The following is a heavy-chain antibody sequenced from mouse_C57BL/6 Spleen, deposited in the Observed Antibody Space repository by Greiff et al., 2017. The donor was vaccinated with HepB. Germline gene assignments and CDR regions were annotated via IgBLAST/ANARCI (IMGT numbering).Heavy chain of an antibody. V-gene: IGHV10-1*01. J-gene: IGHJ4*01. CDR2: IRSKSNNYAT. D-gene: IGHD3-2*02. Sequence: EVQLVESGGGLVQPKGSLKLSCAASGFSFNTYAMNWVRQAPGKGLEWVARIRSKSNNYATYYADSVKDRFTISRDDSESMLYLQMNNLKTEDTAMYYCVRHPQATYYAMDYWGQGTSVTVSS. CDR1: GFSFNTYA. CDR3: VRHPQATYYAMDY.